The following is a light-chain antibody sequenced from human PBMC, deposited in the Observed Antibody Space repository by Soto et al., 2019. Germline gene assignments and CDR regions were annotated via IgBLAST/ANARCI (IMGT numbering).Light chain of an antibody. Sequence: DIQMTQSPSSLSASVGDRVTITCRASQGIRNYLAWYQQIPGKVPKLLISAASTLQSGVPSRFSGSGSGTDFTLTISSLQPEDVATYYCQKYTNVPAFGGWTKVEIK. CDR3: QKYTNVPA. J-gene: IGKJ4*01. CDR1: QGIRNY. CDR2: AAS. V-gene: IGKV1-27*01.